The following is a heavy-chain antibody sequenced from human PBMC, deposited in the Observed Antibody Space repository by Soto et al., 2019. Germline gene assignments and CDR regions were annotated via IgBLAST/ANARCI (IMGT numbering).Heavy chain of an antibody. V-gene: IGHV3-23*01. J-gene: IGHJ4*02. CDR3: AKGEYDILTGYFVY. CDR2: ISGSGGST. D-gene: IGHD3-9*01. CDR1: GFTFSSYA. Sequence: GGSLRLSCAASGFTFSSYAMSWVRQAPGKGLEWVSAISGSGGSTYYADPVKGRFTISRDNSKNTLYLQMNSLRAEDTAVYYCAKGEYDILTGYFVYWGQGTLVTVSS.